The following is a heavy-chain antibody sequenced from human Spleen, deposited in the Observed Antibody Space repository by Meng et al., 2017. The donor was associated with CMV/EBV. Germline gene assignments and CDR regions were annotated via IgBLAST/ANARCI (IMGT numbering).Heavy chain of an antibody. CDR3: AGTYDFWSGVPY. J-gene: IGHJ4*02. Sequence: GESLKISCAASGFTVSSNYMSWVRQAPGKGLEWVSVIYSGGSTYYADSVKGRFTISRDNAKNSLYLQMNSLRAEDTAVYYCAGTYDFWSGVPYWGQGTLVTVSS. D-gene: IGHD3-3*01. CDR2: IYSGGST. CDR1: GFTVSSNY. V-gene: IGHV3-53*01.